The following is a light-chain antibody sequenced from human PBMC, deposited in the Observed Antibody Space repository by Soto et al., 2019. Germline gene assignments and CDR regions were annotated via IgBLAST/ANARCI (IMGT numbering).Light chain of an antibody. CDR1: SGSIASNY. Sequence: NFMLTQPHSVSESPGKTVTISCTRSSGSIASNYVQWYQQRPGSSPTTVIYDDNQRPSGVPDRFSGSIDSSSNSASLTIFGLKTEDEADYYCQSYDSSNPVVFGGGTKVTVL. J-gene: IGLJ2*01. CDR3: QSYDSSNPVV. CDR2: DDN. V-gene: IGLV6-57*01.